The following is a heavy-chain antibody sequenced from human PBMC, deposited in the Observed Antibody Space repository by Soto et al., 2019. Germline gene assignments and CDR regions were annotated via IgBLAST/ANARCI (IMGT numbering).Heavy chain of an antibody. J-gene: IGHJ6*02. D-gene: IGHD3-3*01. Sequence: PGGSLRLSCAASGFTFSNYAMSWVRQAPGKGLEWVSTISGSGGQTYYADSVKGRFTISRDNSKNTVYLQMNSLRAEDTAVYYCARGHVVLRFLEWSPSHYYYGMDVWGQGTTVTVSS. CDR1: GFTFSNYA. V-gene: IGHV3-23*01. CDR3: ARGHVVLRFLEWSPSHYYYGMDV. CDR2: ISGSGGQT.